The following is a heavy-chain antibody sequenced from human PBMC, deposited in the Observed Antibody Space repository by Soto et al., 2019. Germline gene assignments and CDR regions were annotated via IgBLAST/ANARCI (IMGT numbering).Heavy chain of an antibody. CDR3: ARVQRGEYYYHGMDV. Sequence: QVQLQELGPGLVKASGTLPLICAVSGGSISGTYWWTWVRQPPGKGLEWIGEFSHSGRTTYNPSLNSRVTISVDKSKNQFSLNMRSVTAADTAVYYCARVQRGEYYYHGMDVWGQGTTVTVAS. CDR1: GGSISGTYW. D-gene: IGHD6-25*01. CDR2: FSHSGRT. V-gene: IGHV4-4*02. J-gene: IGHJ6*02.